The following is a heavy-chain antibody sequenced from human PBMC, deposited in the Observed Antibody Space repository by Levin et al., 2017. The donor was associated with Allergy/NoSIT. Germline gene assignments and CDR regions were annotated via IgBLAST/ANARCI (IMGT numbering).Heavy chain of an antibody. CDR3: AKRSGDYYDSSGYFGDAFDI. V-gene: IGHV3-30-3*02. J-gene: IGHJ3*02. CDR1: GFTFSSYA. D-gene: IGHD3-22*01. Sequence: GESLKISCAASGFTFSSYAMHWVRQAPGKGLEWVAVISYDGSNKYYADSVKGRFTIPRDNSKNTLYLQMNSLRAEETAVYYCAKRSGDYYDSSGYFGDAFDIWGQGTMVTVSS. CDR2: ISYDGSNK.